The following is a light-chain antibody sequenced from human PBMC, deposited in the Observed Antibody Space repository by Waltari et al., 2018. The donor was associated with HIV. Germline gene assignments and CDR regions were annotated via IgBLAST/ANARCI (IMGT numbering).Light chain of an antibody. V-gene: IGKV2-28*01. CDR1: QSLLHSNGYTY. CDR2: LAS. J-gene: IGKJ1*01. CDR3: MQALQTPWT. Sequence: DIVMTQSPLSLPVTPGEPASIYCRSSQSLLHSNGYTYLNWYLQKPGQSPHLLIYLASNRASGVPDRFSGRGAGTDFTLKISRVEAEDVGVYYCMQALQTPWTFGQGTKVEIK.